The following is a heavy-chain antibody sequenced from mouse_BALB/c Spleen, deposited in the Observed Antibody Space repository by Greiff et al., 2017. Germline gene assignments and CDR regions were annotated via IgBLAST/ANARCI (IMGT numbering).Heavy chain of an antibody. CDR2: IWSGGST. D-gene: IGHD1-1*01. J-gene: IGHJ3*01. CDR1: GFSLTSYG. CDR3: ARNFWGYGSSPAWFAY. Sequence: QVQLQQSGPGLVQPSQSLSITCTVSGFSLTSYGVHWVRQSPGKGLEWLGVIWSGGSTDYNAAFISRLSISKDNSKSQVFFKMNSLQADDTAIYYCARNFWGYGSSPAWFAYWGQGTLVTVSA. V-gene: IGHV2-4-1*01.